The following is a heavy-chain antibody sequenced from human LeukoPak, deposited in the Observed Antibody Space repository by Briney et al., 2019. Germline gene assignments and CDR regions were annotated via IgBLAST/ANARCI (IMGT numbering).Heavy chain of an antibody. Sequence: PSQTLSLTCTVSGGSISSGSYYWSWIRQPAGKGLEWIGRIYTSGSTNYNPSLKSRVTISVDTSKNQFSLKLSSVTAADTAVYYCARSMIVVTNWFDPWGQGTLVTVSS. CDR1: GGSISSGSYY. J-gene: IGHJ5*02. CDR2: IYTSGST. V-gene: IGHV4-61*02. D-gene: IGHD3-22*01. CDR3: ARSMIVVTNWFDP.